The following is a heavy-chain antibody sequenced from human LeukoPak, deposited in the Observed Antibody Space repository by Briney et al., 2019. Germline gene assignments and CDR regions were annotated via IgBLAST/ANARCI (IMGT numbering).Heavy chain of an antibody. D-gene: IGHD3-3*02. J-gene: IGHJ3*02. Sequence: PSETLSLTCTVSGGSLSSYYWSWIRQPPGKGLEWIGYIYYSGSTNYNPSLKSRVTISVDTSKNQFSLKLSSVTAADTAVYYCARLIFGALDAFDIWGQGTMVTVSS. CDR3: ARLIFGALDAFDI. V-gene: IGHV4-59*08. CDR1: GGSLSSYY. CDR2: IYYSGST.